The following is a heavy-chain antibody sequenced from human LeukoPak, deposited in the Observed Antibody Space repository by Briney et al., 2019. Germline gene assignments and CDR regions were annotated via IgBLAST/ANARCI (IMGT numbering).Heavy chain of an antibody. CDR2: IYTSGST. V-gene: IGHV4-61*02. Sequence: SETLSLTCAVSGGSISSGSYYWSWIRQPAGKGLEWIGRIYTSGSTNYNPSLKSRVTISVDTSKNQFSLKLSSVTAADTAVYYCASEYSSSPYYFDYWGQGTLVTVSS. CDR3: ASEYSSSPYYFDY. J-gene: IGHJ4*02. D-gene: IGHD6-6*01. CDR1: GGSISSGSYY.